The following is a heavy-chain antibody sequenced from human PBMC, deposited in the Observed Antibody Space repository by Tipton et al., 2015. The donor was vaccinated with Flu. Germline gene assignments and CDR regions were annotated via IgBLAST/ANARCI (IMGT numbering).Heavy chain of an antibody. CDR3: VRGSGSGPHVVVEF. CDR1: GGPLSSFY. D-gene: IGHD2-21*01. V-gene: IGHV4-4*07. J-gene: IGHJ4*02. Sequence: TLSLTCTVSGGPLSSFYWNWIRQPAGKGLEWVGRIYSSGSASYNPSLKSRVTMSVDTSKNQFSLNLTSVTAADTAVYFCVRGSGSGPHVVVEFWGGGKMVTVSS. CDR2: IYSSGSA.